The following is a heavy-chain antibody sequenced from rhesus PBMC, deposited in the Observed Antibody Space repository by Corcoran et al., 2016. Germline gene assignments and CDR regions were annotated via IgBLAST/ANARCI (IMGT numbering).Heavy chain of an antibody. CDR1: GGSISSNY. CDR2: IYVSGGRT. Sequence: QVQLQESGPGLVKPSETLSLTCAVSGGSISSNYWSWIRQPPGRGLEWIWRIYVSGGRTDYNPSLKSRVTISTDTSKNQFSLKLSPVTAADTAVYYCARTPIWTGYKGTAFDFWGQGLRVTVSS. CDR3: ARTPIWTGYKGTAFDF. D-gene: IGHD3-3*01. J-gene: IGHJ3*01. V-gene: IGHV4-160*01.